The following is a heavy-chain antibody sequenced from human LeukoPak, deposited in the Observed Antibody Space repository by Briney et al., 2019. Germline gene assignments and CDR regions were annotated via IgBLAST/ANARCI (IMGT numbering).Heavy chain of an antibody. J-gene: IGHJ3*02. CDR1: GFTFADYG. Sequence: GGSLRLSCAASGFTFADYGMSWVRQAPGKGLEWVSGINWNGGSTGYADSVKGRFTISRDNAKNSLYQQMNSLRAEDTALYYCARSLNDLLVITSGAFDNWGQGTMVTVSS. D-gene: IGHD3-22*01. V-gene: IGHV3-20*04. CDR2: INWNGGST. CDR3: ARSLNDLLVITSGAFDN.